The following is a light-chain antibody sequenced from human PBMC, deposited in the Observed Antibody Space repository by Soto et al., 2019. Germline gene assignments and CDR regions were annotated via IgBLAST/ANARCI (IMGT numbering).Light chain of an antibody. CDR2: DAS. V-gene: IGKV3D-20*01. CDR1: QRVSSSY. CDR3: QQYGSSPYT. Sequence: EIVLTQSPATLSLSPGERATLSCGASQRVSSSYLAWYQQKPGLAPRLLIYDASSRDTGIQDRFSGSGSGTDFTLSISRLEHEDFAVYYCQQYGSSPYTFGLGTKLEIK. J-gene: IGKJ2*01.